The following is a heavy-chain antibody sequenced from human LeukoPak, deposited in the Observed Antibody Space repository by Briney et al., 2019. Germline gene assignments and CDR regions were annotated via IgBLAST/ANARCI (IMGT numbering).Heavy chain of an antibody. Sequence: GGSLRLSCAASRFTFSSYAMSWVRQAPGKGLEWVSAISGSGGSTYYADSVKGRFTISRDNSKNTLYLQMNSLRAEDTAVYYCAEDVPVNIVVVPAANSWGQGTLVTVSS. CDR2: ISGSGGST. V-gene: IGHV3-23*01. J-gene: IGHJ4*02. D-gene: IGHD2-2*01. CDR1: RFTFSSYA. CDR3: AEDVPVNIVVVPAANS.